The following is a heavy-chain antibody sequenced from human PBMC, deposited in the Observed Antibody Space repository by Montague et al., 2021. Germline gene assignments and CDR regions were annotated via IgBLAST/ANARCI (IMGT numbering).Heavy chain of an antibody. CDR3: ARRLGIRAPFDY. V-gene: IGHV4-59*08. D-gene: IGHD7-27*01. CDR2: IYDSGTT. J-gene: IGHJ4*02. CDR1: GGSISEFY. Sequence: SETLSLTCTVTGGSISEFYWSWIRQSPEKGLEWIGCIYDSGTTNYNPSLKSRVTISADTSMNQFSLNLRSVTAADTAVYFCARRLGIRAPFDYWGQGTLVTVSS.